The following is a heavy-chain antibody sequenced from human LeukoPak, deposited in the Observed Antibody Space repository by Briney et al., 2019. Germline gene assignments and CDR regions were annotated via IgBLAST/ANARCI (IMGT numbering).Heavy chain of an antibody. CDR3: AKLLNDYGDYYFDY. V-gene: IGHV3-23*01. CDR1: GFTFGIYA. CDR2: ISARDGST. J-gene: IGHJ4*02. Sequence: GGSLRLSCAASGFTFGIYAMSWVRQAPGQGLDWVSAISARDGSTYYADSVKGRFTISRDDSKNTLYLQMNSLRAEDTAVYYCAKLLNDYGDYYFDYWGQGTLVTVSS. D-gene: IGHD4-17*01.